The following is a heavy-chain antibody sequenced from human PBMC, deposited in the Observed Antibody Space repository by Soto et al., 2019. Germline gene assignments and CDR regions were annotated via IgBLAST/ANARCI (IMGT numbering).Heavy chain of an antibody. CDR1: GYSFTSNW. Sequence: EVQLVQSGAEVKKPGESLRISCKGSGYSFTSNWISWVRQMPGKGLEWMGRIDPSDSYTNYSPSFQGHVTISADKSISTAYLQWSSLKASDTAMYYCARLAMVRGVPTYDMDVWGQGTTVTVSS. CDR3: ARLAMVRGVPTYDMDV. D-gene: IGHD3-10*01. V-gene: IGHV5-10-1*01. CDR2: IDPSDSYT. J-gene: IGHJ6*02.